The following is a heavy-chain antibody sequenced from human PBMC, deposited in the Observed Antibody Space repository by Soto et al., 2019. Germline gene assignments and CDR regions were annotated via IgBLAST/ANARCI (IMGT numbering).Heavy chain of an antibody. CDR3: ARHGIGNSGYDYSDF. V-gene: IGHV5-51*01. CDR1: GYRFTTYW. J-gene: IGHJ4*02. CDR2: IYPDDSDT. D-gene: IGHD3-22*01. Sequence: EVQLVQSGAELKKPGESLRISCKGSGYRFTTYWLGWLRQMPGKGLEWMGVIYPDDSDTRYRPSFQGQVTISADKSINTAYLQWSSLKASDTAMYYCARHGIGNSGYDYSDFWGQGTLVTVSS.